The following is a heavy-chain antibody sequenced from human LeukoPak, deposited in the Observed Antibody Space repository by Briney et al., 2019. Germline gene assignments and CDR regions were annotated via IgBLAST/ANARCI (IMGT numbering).Heavy chain of an antibody. J-gene: IGHJ4*02. D-gene: IGHD2-2*01. Sequence: GGSLRLFCAVSGFTFSSFSINWVPQPSGKGLEWVTYISSSSSSISYADSVKGRFTISRDNAKNSLYLQMNSLRAEDTAVYYCARAREVVPAAPFDYWGQGTLVTVSS. CDR2: ISSSSSSI. V-gene: IGHV3-48*01. CDR1: GFTFSSFS. CDR3: ARAREVVPAAPFDY.